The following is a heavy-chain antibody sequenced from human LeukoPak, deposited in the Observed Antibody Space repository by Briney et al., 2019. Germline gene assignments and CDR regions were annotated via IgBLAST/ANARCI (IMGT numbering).Heavy chain of an antibody. CDR3: ARVVVRGVIKGLWDY. CDR2: IYYSGST. Sequence: SETLSLTCTVSGGSISSYYWSWIRQPPGKGLEWIGYIYYSGSTNYNPSLKSRVTISVDTSKNQFSLKLSSVTAADTAVYYCARVVVRGVIKGLWDYWGQGTLVTVSS. V-gene: IGHV4-59*08. J-gene: IGHJ4*02. CDR1: GGSISSYY. D-gene: IGHD3-10*01.